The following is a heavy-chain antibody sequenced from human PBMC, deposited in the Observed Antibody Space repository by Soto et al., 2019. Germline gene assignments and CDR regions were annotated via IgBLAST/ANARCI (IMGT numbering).Heavy chain of an antibody. CDR1: GGSISSGDYY. CDR3: ARQRGAGPAADGSDP. D-gene: IGHD1-26*01. J-gene: IGHJ5*02. CDR2: IYYSGST. V-gene: IGHV4-30-4*01. Sequence: QVQLQESGPGLVKPSQTLSLTCTVSGGSISSGDYYWSWIRQPPGKGLEWIGYIYYSGSTYYNPSLPRRVTISVDTSRNQFSLKLSTVTAADMAVYYCARQRGAGPAADGSDPWGQGTLVTVSS.